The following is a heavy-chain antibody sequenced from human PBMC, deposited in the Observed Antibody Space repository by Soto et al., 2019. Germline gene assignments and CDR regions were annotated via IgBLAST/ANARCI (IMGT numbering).Heavy chain of an antibody. CDR2: IIPIFNTT. D-gene: IGHD3-10*01. Sequence: QVPLVQSGAEVKKPGSSVKVSCKTSGGTLNSYAISWVRQAPGQGLEWLGGIIPIFNTTNYAQKSQGRVTITADESTSTAYMEMRSLTSEETAVYYCARGSADGYYESGIYGTYAFDIWGQGTMVTVSS. V-gene: IGHV1-69*01. J-gene: IGHJ3*02. CDR3: ARGSADGYYESGIYGTYAFDI. CDR1: GGTLNSYA.